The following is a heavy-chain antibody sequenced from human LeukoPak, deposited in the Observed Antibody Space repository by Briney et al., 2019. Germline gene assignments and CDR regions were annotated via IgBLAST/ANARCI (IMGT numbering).Heavy chain of an antibody. Sequence: SETLSLTCTVSGGSTSTYYWSWIRQPPGKGLEWIGYIFYSGSTNYNPSLKSRVTISVDTSKNQFSLKLSSVTAADTAVYYCAREGARWEPSFSAFDIWGQGTMVTVSS. CDR2: IFYSGST. D-gene: IGHD1-26*01. CDR1: GGSTSTYY. J-gene: IGHJ3*02. CDR3: AREGARWEPSFSAFDI. V-gene: IGHV4-59*01.